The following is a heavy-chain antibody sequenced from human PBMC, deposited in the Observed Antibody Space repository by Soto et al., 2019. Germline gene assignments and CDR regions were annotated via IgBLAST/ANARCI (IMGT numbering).Heavy chain of an antibody. Sequence: ASVKVSCKVSGYTLTELSMHWVRQAPGKGLEWMGGFDPEDGETIYAQKFQGRVTMTEDTSTDTAYMELSSLRSEDTAVYYCATSSDILTGYGMDVWGQGTTVTVFS. V-gene: IGHV1-24*01. CDR3: ATSSDILTGYGMDV. CDR1: GYTLTELS. J-gene: IGHJ6*02. CDR2: FDPEDGET. D-gene: IGHD3-9*01.